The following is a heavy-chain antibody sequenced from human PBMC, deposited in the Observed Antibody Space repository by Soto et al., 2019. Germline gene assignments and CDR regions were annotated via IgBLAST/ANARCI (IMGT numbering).Heavy chain of an antibody. D-gene: IGHD3-16*02. CDR1: GDSVSSNSAA. Sequence: SQTLSLTCAISGDSVSSNSAAWNWIRQSPSRGLEWLGRTYYRSKWYNDYAVSVKSRITINPDTSKNQFSLQLNSVTPEDTAVYYCARVVHDYVWGSYRDYYYGMDVWGQGTTGTVSS. V-gene: IGHV6-1*01. CDR3: ARVVHDYVWGSYRDYYYGMDV. CDR2: TYYRSKWYN. J-gene: IGHJ6*02.